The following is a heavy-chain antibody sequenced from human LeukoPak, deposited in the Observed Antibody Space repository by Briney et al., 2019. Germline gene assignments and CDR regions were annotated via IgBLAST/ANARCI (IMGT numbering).Heavy chain of an antibody. D-gene: IGHD3-3*01. CDR1: GFTFSSYG. Sequence: HSGGSLRLSCAASGFTFSSYGMHWVRQAPGKGLEWVAFIRYDGSNKYYADSVKGRFTISRDNSKNTLYLQMNSLRAEDTAVYYCAKDPFNRVVTHFDYWGQGTLVTVSS. V-gene: IGHV3-30*02. CDR2: IRYDGSNK. CDR3: AKDPFNRVVTHFDY. J-gene: IGHJ4*02.